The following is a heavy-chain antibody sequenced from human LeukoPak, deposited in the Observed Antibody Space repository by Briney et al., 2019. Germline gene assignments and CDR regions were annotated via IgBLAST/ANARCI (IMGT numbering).Heavy chain of an antibody. CDR1: GLTVSSNY. D-gene: IGHD6-19*01. J-gene: IGHJ3*02. CDR3: ARDRGSGSGWYYDAFDI. CDR2: IYSGGST. V-gene: IGHV3-66*01. Sequence: GRSLRLSCAASGLTVSSNYMSWVRQAPGKGLEWGSVIYSGGSTYYADSVKGRFTVSRDNSKNTLYLQMNSLRADDTAVYYCARDRGSGSGWYYDAFDIWGQGTMVTVSS.